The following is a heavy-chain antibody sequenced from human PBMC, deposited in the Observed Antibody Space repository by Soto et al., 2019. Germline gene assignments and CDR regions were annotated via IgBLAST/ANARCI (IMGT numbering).Heavy chain of an antibody. CDR3: DREGNQWLVLGDFAL. D-gene: IGHD6-19*01. CDR2: ISSNGGST. Sequence: EVQLVESGGGLVQPGGSLRLSCAASGFTFSSYAMHWVRQAPGTGLEYVSAISSNGGSTYYANSVKGRFTISRDNSKYTLYLQMGSLRAEDMAVDYWDREGNQWLVLGDFALWFHGTMVTVS. CDR1: GFTFSSYA. V-gene: IGHV3-64*01. J-gene: IGHJ3*01.